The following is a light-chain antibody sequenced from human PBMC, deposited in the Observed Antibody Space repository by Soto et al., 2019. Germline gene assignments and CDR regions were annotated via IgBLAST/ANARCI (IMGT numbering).Light chain of an antibody. CDR3: QQYGSSIT. V-gene: IGKV3-20*01. CDR1: QSVSSSY. CDR2: GAS. J-gene: IGKJ5*01. Sequence: EIVLTQSPGNLSLSPGERATLSCRASQSVSSSYLAWYQQKPGQAPRLLIYGASSRATGIPDRFSGSGSGTDFTLTINRLEPEDFAVYYCQQYGSSITFGQGTRLEIK.